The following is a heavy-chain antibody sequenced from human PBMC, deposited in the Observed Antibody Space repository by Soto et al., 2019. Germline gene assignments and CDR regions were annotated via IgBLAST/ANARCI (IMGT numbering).Heavy chain of an antibody. J-gene: IGHJ5*02. V-gene: IGHV3-23*01. Sequence: EVHLLESGGGLVQPGGSLRLSCAASGFTFRSYAMSWVRQAPGKGLEWVAGISGGGSDTYYSDSVRGRFTISRDNSQNTLYLQINSLRVEDSAVYFCAKDDSLEWFFPLDAWGQGTLVTVSS. CDR1: GFTFRSYA. CDR3: AKDDSLEWFFPLDA. CDR2: ISGGGSDT. D-gene: IGHD3-3*01.